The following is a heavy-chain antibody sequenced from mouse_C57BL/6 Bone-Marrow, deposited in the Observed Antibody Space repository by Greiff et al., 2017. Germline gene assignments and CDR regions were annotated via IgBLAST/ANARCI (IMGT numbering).Heavy chain of an antibody. D-gene: IGHD2-3*01. Sequence: EVKLVESGGDLVKPGGSLKLSCAASGFTFSSYGMSWVRQTPDKRLEWVATMSSGGSYTYYPDSVKGRFTISRDNAKNTLYMQMYSLKSEDTAMYYCARRAGGWLLWFADWGKGTMVTVSA. CDR3: ARRAGGWLLWFAD. CDR1: GFTFSSYG. J-gene: IGHJ3*01. CDR2: MSSGGSYT. V-gene: IGHV5-6*02.